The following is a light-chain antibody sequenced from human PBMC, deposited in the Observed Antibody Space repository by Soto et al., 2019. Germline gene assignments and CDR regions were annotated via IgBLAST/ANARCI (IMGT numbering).Light chain of an antibody. CDR2: GAS. CDR1: QSVSSSY. CDR3: QQYGSSPPT. V-gene: IGKV3-20*01. Sequence: EIVLTQSPGTLSLSPGERATLSCRASQSVSSSYLAWYQQKPGQAPRLLIYGASSRATGIPDRFSGSGSGTDFTLTISRLEPEDFAAYYCQQYGSSPPTFGQGTKVEIK. J-gene: IGKJ1*01.